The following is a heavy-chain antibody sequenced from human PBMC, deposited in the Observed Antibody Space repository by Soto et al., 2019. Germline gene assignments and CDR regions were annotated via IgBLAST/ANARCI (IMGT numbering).Heavy chain of an antibody. Sequence: QVQLVQSGAEVKKPGASVKVSCKTSGYTFTSSGISWVRQAPGQGREWMGWISAYNGNTDYAQKFQGRVIMTTDTSASTAYMELRSLRSDDTAVYYCARVMTYCTSRSCHDCWGQGTLVAVSS. D-gene: IGHD2-2*01. CDR2: ISAYNGNT. J-gene: IGHJ4*02. CDR3: ARVMTYCTSRSCHDC. CDR1: GYTFTSSG. V-gene: IGHV1-18*01.